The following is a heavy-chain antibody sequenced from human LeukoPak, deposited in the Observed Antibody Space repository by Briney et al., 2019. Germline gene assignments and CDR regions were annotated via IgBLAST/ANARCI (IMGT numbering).Heavy chain of an antibody. D-gene: IGHD6-19*01. CDR2: IYPGASDT. J-gene: IGHJ6*01. CDR1: GYTVTSYC. Sequence: KPGESLTLSCTGAGYTVTSYCIGGVRQRPGKGVEWVGIIYPGASDTRYSPSFHGQVTISAHKSISTAYLQWSSLRASDSAMYYCARYSQKSRGWPAYYG. V-gene: IGHV5-51*03. CDR3: ARYSQKSRGWPAYYG.